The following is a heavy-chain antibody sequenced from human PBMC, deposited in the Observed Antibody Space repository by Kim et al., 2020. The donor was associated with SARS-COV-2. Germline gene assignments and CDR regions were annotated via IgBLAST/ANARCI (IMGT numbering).Heavy chain of an antibody. Sequence: RKFQGRVTITADESTSTAYMELSSLRSEDTAVYYCAREWESGYSSSWYVYWGQGTLVTVSS. V-gene: IGHV1-69*01. CDR3: AREWESGYSSSWYVY. D-gene: IGHD6-13*01. J-gene: IGHJ4*02.